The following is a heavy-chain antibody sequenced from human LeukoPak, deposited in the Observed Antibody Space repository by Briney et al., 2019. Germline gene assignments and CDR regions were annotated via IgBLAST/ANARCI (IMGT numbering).Heavy chain of an antibody. Sequence: SETLSLTCTVSGGSISSYYWSWIRQPPGKGLGWIGYIYYSGSTNYNPSLKSRVTISVDTSKNQFSLKLSSVTAADTAVYYCARRTPYCSGGSCYSDYYYYGMDVWGQGTTVTVSS. V-gene: IGHV4-59*08. J-gene: IGHJ6*02. CDR3: ARRTPYCSGGSCYSDYYYYGMDV. CDR1: GGSISSYY. D-gene: IGHD2-15*01. CDR2: IYYSGST.